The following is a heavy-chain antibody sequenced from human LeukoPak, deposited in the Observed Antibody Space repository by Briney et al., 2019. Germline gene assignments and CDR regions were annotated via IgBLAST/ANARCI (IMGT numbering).Heavy chain of an antibody. CDR3: SKLVSGEKTKTLAAAGTKGYFQH. CDR1: GFTFSSYS. Sequence: GGSLRLSCAASGFTFSSYSMNWVRQAPGKGLEWVSYISSSSSTIYYADSVKGRFTISRDNAKNSLYLQMNSLRAEDTALYYLSKLVSGEKTKTLAAAGTKGYFQHWGQGTLVTVSS. CDR2: ISSSSSTI. J-gene: IGHJ1*01. V-gene: IGHV3-48*04. D-gene: IGHD6-13*01.